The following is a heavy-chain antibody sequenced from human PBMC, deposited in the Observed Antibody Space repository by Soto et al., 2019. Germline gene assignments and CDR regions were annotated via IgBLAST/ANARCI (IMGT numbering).Heavy chain of an antibody. Sequence: SGGSLRLSCAASGFTFDDYAMHWVRQAPGKGLEWVSGISWNSGSIGYADSVKGRFTISRDNAKNSLYLQMNSLRAEDAALYYCAKDIGLRITMIGLVGAFDIWGQGTMVTVSS. V-gene: IGHV3-9*01. CDR2: ISWNSGSI. D-gene: IGHD3-22*01. CDR3: AKDIGLRITMIGLVGAFDI. CDR1: GFTFDDYA. J-gene: IGHJ3*02.